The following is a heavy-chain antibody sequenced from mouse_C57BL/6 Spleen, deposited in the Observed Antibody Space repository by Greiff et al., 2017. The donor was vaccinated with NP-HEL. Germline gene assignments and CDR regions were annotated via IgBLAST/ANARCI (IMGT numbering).Heavy chain of an antibody. Sequence: EVKLVESGAELVKPGASVKLSCTASGFNIKDYYMHWVKQRTEQGLEWIGRIDPGDGATKYAPKFQGKATITAATASTPAYLPLSSLTSYDTAVYYCARSGEYDEAYWGQGTLVTVSA. D-gene: IGHD2-14*01. CDR2: IDPGDGAT. CDR3: ARSGEYDEAY. V-gene: IGHV14-2*01. CDR1: GFNIKDYY. J-gene: IGHJ3*01.